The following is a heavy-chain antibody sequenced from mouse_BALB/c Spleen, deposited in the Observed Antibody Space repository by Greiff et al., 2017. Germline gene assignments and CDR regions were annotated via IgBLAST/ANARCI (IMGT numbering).Heavy chain of an antibody. J-gene: IGHJ3*01. CDR1: GYTFTSYW. D-gene: IGHD2-4*01. V-gene: IGHV1-7*01. Sequence: QVQLQQSGAELAKPGASVKMSCKASGYTFTSYWMHWVKQRPGQGLEWIGYINPSTGYTEYNQKFKDKATLTADKSSSTAYMQLSSLTSEDSAVYYCARGIYDYDVAYWGQGTLVTVSA. CDR2: INPSTGYT. CDR3: ARGIYDYDVAY.